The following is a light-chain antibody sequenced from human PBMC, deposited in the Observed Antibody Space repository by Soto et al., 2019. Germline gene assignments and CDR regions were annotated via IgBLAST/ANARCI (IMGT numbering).Light chain of an antibody. V-gene: IGLV2-14*01. CDR3: SSLTSSNTVV. J-gene: IGLJ2*01. CDR1: SSDVGAYNY. Sequence: QSALTQPASVSGSPGQSITISCTGTSSDVGAYNYVSWYQQHPGKAPKLMISEVSKRPSGVSNRFSGSKSGNTASLTISGLHDEDEGHYYCSSLTSSNTVVFGGGTKLTVL. CDR2: EVS.